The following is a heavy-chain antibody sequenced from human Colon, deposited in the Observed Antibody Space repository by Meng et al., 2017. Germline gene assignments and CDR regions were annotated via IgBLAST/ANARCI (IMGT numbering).Heavy chain of an antibody. J-gene: IGHJ5*02. Sequence: QVHLQESGPGLVRPSETLSLTCTVSGGSVSSGDYYWSWIRQPPGKGLEWLGYVYYTGNTNYNPSLKNRVTIPLDTSNNQFSLKLTSMTAADAAIYYCARVNGDFDEAWFDPWGQGTLVTVSS. CDR1: GGSVSSGDYY. CDR3: ARVNGDFDEAWFDP. V-gene: IGHV4-61*08. CDR2: VYYTGNT. D-gene: IGHD2-21*02.